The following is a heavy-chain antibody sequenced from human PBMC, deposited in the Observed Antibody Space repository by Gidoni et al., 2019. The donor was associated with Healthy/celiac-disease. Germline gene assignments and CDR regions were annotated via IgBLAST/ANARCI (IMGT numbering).Heavy chain of an antibody. CDR2: LSYDGSNK. Sequence: QVQLVEPGGGVVQSGRSLRPSCAASGFTLSIYPMHWVRQAPGKGLEWVAVLSYDGSNKYYADSVKGRFTISRDKSKNTLYLQMNSLRAEDTAGYYCARDPIVVVTAIPYYFDYWGQGTLVTVSS. J-gene: IGHJ4*02. V-gene: IGHV3-30-3*01. CDR3: ARDPIVVVTAIPYYFDY. D-gene: IGHD2-21*02. CDR1: GFTLSIYP.